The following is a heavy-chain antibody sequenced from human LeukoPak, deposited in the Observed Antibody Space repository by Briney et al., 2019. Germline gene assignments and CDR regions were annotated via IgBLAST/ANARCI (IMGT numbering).Heavy chain of an antibody. J-gene: IGHJ4*02. CDR2: IYHSGST. CDR3: AREGRATTTDY. D-gene: IGHD1-26*01. V-gene: IGHV4-38-2*02. Sequence: SETLSLTCTVSGYSISSGYYWGWIRQPPGKGLEWIGSIYHSGSTYYNPSLKSRVTISVDTSKNQFSLKLSSVTAADTAVYYCAREGRATTTDYWGQGTLVTVSS. CDR1: GYSISSGYY.